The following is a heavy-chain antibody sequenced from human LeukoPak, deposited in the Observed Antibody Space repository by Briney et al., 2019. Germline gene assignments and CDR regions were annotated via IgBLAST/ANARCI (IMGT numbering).Heavy chain of an antibody. CDR1: GFSFDDYG. V-gene: IGHV3-20*04. CDR3: ARWYCSSTSCYFFDY. CDR2: INWNGGST. D-gene: IGHD2-2*01. J-gene: IGHJ4*02. Sequence: PGGSLRLSCAVSGFSFDDYGMSWVRQAPGKGLEWVSGINWNGGSTGYADSVKGRFTISRDNAKNSLYLRMNSLRAEDTALYYCARWYCSSTSCYFFDYWGQGTLVTVSS.